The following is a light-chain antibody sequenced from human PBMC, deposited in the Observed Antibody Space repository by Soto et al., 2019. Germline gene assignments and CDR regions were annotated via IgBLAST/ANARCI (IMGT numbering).Light chain of an antibody. CDR3: QQLNDYPIT. V-gene: IGKV1-9*01. J-gene: IGKJ5*01. Sequence: IHLTQSPSSLSASVGDRVTITCRASQGISSYLAWYQQKPGKAPKLLIYAASTLHSGVPSRFSGSGSGTDFTLTISSLQPEDFATYYCQQLNDYPITFGQGTRLEIK. CDR1: QGISSY. CDR2: AAS.